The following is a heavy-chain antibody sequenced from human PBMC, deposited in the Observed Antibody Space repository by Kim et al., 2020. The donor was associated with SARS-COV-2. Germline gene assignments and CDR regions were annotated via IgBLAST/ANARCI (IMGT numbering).Heavy chain of an antibody. J-gene: IGHJ6*03. V-gene: IGHV1-69*01. CDR3: ARRSYYYYMDV. CDR2: A. Sequence: ANYAQQFQGRVTITADESTSTAYMGLSSLGSEDTAVYYCARRSYYYYMDVWGKGTTVTVSS.